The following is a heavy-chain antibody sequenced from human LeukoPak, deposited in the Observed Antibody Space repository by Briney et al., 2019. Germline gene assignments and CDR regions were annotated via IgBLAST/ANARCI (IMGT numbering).Heavy chain of an antibody. V-gene: IGHV4-59*01. D-gene: IGHD1-26*01. Sequence: KSSETLSLTCAVSGGSISSSYWSWIRQLPGNGLEWIGYIYYSGDTNYNPSLESRVTILVDTSKNQFSLELTSLTAADTAMYYCTGGPSGSYGQTLYWGQGTLVTVSS. CDR3: TGGPSGSYGQTLY. J-gene: IGHJ4*02. CDR2: IYYSGDT. CDR1: GGSISSSY.